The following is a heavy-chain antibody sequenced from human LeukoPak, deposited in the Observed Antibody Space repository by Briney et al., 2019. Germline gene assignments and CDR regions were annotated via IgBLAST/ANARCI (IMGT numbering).Heavy chain of an antibody. CDR2: FDPEDGET. Sequence: ASVKVSCKVSGYTLTELSMHWVRQAPGKGLEWMGGFDPEDGETIYAQKFQGRVTMTEDTSTDTAYMELSSLRSEDTAVYYCATGRPGFRMVRGVYFDYWGQGTLVTVSS. V-gene: IGHV1-24*01. J-gene: IGHJ4*02. D-gene: IGHD3-10*01. CDR1: GYTLTELS. CDR3: ATGRPGFRMVRGVYFDY.